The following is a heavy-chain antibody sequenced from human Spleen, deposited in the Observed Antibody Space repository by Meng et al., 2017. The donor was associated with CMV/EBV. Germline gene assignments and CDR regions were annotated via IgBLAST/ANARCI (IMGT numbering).Heavy chain of an antibody. D-gene: IGHD3-3*01. V-gene: IGHV3-23*01. CDR3: VRVDYWSGSDY. CDR2: ISGSGGST. CDR1: GFTFSSYA. Sequence: GESLKISCAASGFTFSSYAMSWVRQAPGKGLEWVSAISGSGGSTYYADSVKGRFTISRDNSKNTLYLQMNSLRAEDTAIYYCVRVDYWSGSDYWGQGAWVTVSS. J-gene: IGHJ4*02.